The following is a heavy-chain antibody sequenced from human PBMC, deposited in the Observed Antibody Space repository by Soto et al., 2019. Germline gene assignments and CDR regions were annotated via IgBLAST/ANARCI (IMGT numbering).Heavy chain of an antibody. V-gene: IGHV1-69*06. Sequence: SVKVSCKASGGTFSSYAISWVRQAPGQGLEWMGGIIPIFGTANYAQKFQGRVTITADKSTSTAYMELSSLRSEDTAVYYCARDGGIAVAGTVRDYYYGMDVWGQGTTVTVSS. CDR2: IIPIFGTA. CDR3: ARDGGIAVAGTVRDYYYGMDV. J-gene: IGHJ6*02. CDR1: GGTFSSYA. D-gene: IGHD6-19*01.